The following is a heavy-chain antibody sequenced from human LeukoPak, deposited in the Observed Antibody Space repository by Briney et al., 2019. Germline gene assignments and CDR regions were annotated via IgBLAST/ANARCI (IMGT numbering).Heavy chain of an antibody. V-gene: IGHV4-31*03. D-gene: IGHD2-15*01. Sequence: NPSETLSLTCTVSGGSISSGGYYWSWIRQHPGKGLEWIGYIYYSGSTYYNPSLKSRVTISVDTSKNQFSLKLSSVTAADTAVYYCARVCGGSCYAEYWGQGTLVTVSS. J-gene: IGHJ4*02. CDR2: IYYSGST. CDR1: GGSISSGGYY. CDR3: ARVCGGSCYAEY.